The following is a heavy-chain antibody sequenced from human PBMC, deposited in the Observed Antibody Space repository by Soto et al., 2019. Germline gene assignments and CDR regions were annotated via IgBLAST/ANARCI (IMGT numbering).Heavy chain of an antibody. D-gene: IGHD6-13*01. Sequence: QVQLVQSGAEVKKPGASVKVSCKASGYTFTSYGISWVRQAPGQGLEWMGWISAYNGNTNYAQKLQGRVTRTTDTPTSTAYIELRSLSSDDTAVYYGARWDLVAAAGHWGQGTLVTVSS. CDR2: ISAYNGNT. CDR3: ARWDLVAAAGH. CDR1: GYTFTSYG. V-gene: IGHV1-18*01. J-gene: IGHJ4*02.